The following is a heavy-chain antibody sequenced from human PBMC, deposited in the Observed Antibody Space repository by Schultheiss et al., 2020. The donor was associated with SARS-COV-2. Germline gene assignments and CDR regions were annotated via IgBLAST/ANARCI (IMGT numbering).Heavy chain of an antibody. J-gene: IGHJ6*02. CDR3: ARAGVAAAGIGIGV. Sequence: SETLSLTCTVSGGSISSYYWSWIRQPPGKGLEWIGSIYHSGSTYYNPSLKSRVTISVDTSKNQFSLKLSSVTAADTAVYYCARAGVAAAGIGIGVWGQGTTVTVSS. CDR2: IYHSGST. V-gene: IGHV4-59*12. CDR1: GGSISSYY. D-gene: IGHD6-13*01.